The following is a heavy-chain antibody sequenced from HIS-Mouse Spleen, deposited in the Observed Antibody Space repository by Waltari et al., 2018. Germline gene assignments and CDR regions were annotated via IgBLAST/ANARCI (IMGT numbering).Heavy chain of an antibody. D-gene: IGHD6-13*01. CDR3: AREIPYSSSWYDWYFDL. Sequence: QLQLQESGPGLVKPSETLSLTCTVSGGSISSSSYYWGWIRQPPGKGLDWIGSIYYRASTYSNPSLKIRVTISVDTSKTQFSLKLSSVTAADTAVYYCAREIPYSSSWYDWYFDLWGRGTLVTVSS. J-gene: IGHJ2*01. V-gene: IGHV4-39*07. CDR2: IYYRAST. CDR1: GGSISSSSYY.